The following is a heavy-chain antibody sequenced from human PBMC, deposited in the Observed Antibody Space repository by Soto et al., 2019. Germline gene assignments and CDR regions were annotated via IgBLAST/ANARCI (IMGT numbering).Heavy chain of an antibody. CDR1: GFTFGDYA. CDR2: IRSKAYGGTT. V-gene: IGHV3-49*03. Sequence: GGSLRLSCTASGFTFGDYAMSWFRQAPGKGLEWVGFIRSKAYGGTTEYAASVKGRFSISRDDSKSIAYMQMNSLKTEDTAVYYCTRESCSFMVRGDICYYYMDVWGKGTTVTVSS. D-gene: IGHD3-10*01. CDR3: TRESCSFMVRGDICYYYMDV. J-gene: IGHJ6*03.